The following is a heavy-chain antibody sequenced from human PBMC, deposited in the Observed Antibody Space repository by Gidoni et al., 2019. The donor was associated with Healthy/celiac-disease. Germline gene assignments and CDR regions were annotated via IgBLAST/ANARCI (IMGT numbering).Heavy chain of an antibody. J-gene: IGHJ6*02. Sequence: EVQLVESGGGLVQPGGSPRLSCAASGFTVSSNYMSWVRQAPGKGLEWVSVIYSGGSTYYADSVKGRFTISRDNSKNTLYLQMNSLRAEDTAVYYCARVGGDIVVVPAAPETYYYYYYGMDVWGQGTTVTVSS. CDR2: IYSGGST. CDR1: GFTVSSNY. V-gene: IGHV3-66*02. CDR3: ARVGGDIVVVPAAPETYYYYYYGMDV. D-gene: IGHD2-2*01.